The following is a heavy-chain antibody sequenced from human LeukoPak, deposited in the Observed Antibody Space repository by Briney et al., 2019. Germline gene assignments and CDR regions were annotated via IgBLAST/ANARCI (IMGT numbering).Heavy chain of an antibody. CDR2: IYYSGST. D-gene: IGHD2-15*01. J-gene: IGHJ6*02. CDR3: AREIEYCSGGSCPGV. CDR1: GGSLSSYY. Sequence: SETLSLTCTVSGGSLSSYYWSWIRQPPGKGLEWIGSIYYSGSTYYNPSLKSRVTISVDTSRNQFSLKLSSVTAADTAVYYCAREIEYCSGGSCPGVWGQGATVTVSS. V-gene: IGHV4-59*12.